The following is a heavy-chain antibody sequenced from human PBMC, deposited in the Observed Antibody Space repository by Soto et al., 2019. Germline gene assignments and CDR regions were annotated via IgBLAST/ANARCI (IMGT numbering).Heavy chain of an antibody. J-gene: IGHJ6*01. CDR3: ARALHPYYG. CDR1: GYTFIDHY. CDR2: INPKNGDT. V-gene: IGHV1-2*02. Sequence: ASVKISCKASGYTFIDHYVHWMRQAPGQGLEWMGWINPKNGDTKYAQKFQGRVTMTRDTSISTHYVELSIPRSEGTTVYYCARALHPYYG.